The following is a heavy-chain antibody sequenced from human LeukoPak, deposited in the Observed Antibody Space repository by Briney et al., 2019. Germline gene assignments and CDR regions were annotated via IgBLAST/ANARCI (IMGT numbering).Heavy chain of an antibody. V-gene: IGHV4-39*07. J-gene: IGHJ4*02. CDR1: GGSISSSNYF. CDR3: ASTVYGGYNVYYFNY. CDR2: IFYTGTT. D-gene: IGHD4-17*01. Sequence: KASETLSLTCTVSGGSISSSNYFWGWIRQPPGKGLEWIGSIFYTGTTYYNPSLKSPVTMSVDTSKNQFSLKLSSVIAADTAVYFCASTVYGGYNVYYFNYWGQGTLVTVSS.